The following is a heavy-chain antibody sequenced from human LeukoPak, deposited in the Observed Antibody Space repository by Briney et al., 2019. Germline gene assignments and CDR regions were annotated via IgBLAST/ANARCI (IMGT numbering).Heavy chain of an antibody. CDR3: ASRYYYDSSGYFLY. CDR1: GNSIRSSSYY. D-gene: IGHD3-22*01. V-gene: IGHV4-39*01. J-gene: IGHJ4*02. CDR2: IYYSGST. Sequence: SETLSLTCTVSGNSIRSSSYYWGWIRQPPGKGLEWIVYIYYSGSTYYSSSLKSRVTISVDTSKNQFSLKLNSVTAADTAVYYCASRYYYDSSGYFLYWGQGTLVAVSS.